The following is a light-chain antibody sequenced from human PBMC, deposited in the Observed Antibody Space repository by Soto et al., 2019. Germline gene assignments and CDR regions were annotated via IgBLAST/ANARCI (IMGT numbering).Light chain of an antibody. CDR2: GAS. V-gene: IGKV3-20*01. Sequence: EIVLTQSPGTLSLSPGERATLSCRASQSVSSSYLAWYQQKPGQPPRLLIYGASSRATGIPDRFSGSGSGTDFTLTISSLQSEDFAVYFCQQYNNWPGTFGQGTKVEIK. J-gene: IGKJ1*01. CDR1: QSVSSSY. CDR3: QQYNNWPGT.